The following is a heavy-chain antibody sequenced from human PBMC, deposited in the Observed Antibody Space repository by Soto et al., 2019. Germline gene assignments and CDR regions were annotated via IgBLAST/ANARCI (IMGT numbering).Heavy chain of an antibody. V-gene: IGHV3-23*01. D-gene: IGHD3-10*01. CDR3: AKDQAVRGYYYGSGSYLNAFDI. CDR2: ISGSGGST. CDR1: GFTFSSYA. J-gene: IGHJ3*02. Sequence: EVQLLESGGGLVQPGGSLRLSCAASGFTFSSYAMSWVRQAPGKGLEWVSAISGSGGSTYYADSVKGRFTISRDNSKNTLYLQMNSLRAEDTAVYYCAKDQAVRGYYYGSGSYLNAFDIWGQGTMVTVSS.